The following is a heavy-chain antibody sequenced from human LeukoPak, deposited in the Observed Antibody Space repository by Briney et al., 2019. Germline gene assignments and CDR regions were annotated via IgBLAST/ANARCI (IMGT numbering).Heavy chain of an antibody. CDR3: ATVPRIPAVGNTEYFQY. D-gene: IGHD6-13*01. V-gene: IGHV5-51*01. J-gene: IGHJ1*01. Sequence: GESLKISCKGSGYSFTSYWIAWVRQMPGKGLEWMGIVNPADSDTRYSPSFQGQVTISVDKSISTAYLQWSSLQASDTAMYYCATVPRIPAVGNTEYFQYWGQGTLVTVFS. CDR2: VNPADSDT. CDR1: GYSFTSYW.